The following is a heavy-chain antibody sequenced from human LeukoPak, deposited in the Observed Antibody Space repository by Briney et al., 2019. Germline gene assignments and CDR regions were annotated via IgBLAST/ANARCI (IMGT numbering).Heavy chain of an antibody. CDR1: GFTFSSYA. CDR2: ISGSGGST. CDR3: ARVRDISGHWGFLDY. D-gene: IGHD6-19*01. Sequence: GGSLRLSCAASGFTFSSYAMNWVRQAPGKGLEWVSGISGSGGSTYYADSVKGRFTISRDNAKNTLYLQMNSLRAEDTAVFYCARVRDISGHWGFLDYWGQGTLVTVSS. J-gene: IGHJ4*02. V-gene: IGHV3-23*01.